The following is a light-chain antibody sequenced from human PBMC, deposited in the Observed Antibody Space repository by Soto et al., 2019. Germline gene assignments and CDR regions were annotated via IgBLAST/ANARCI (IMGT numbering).Light chain of an antibody. Sequence: QSALTQPASVSGSPGQSITISCTGTSSDVGAYNYVSWYQQYPGKAPKVIVFEVRKRPSGVSNRFSGSKSGDTASLTISGLQAEDEADYYCSSYTISSTWVFGGGTQLTVL. V-gene: IGLV2-14*01. CDR2: EVR. CDR3: SSYTISSTWV. J-gene: IGLJ3*02. CDR1: SSDVGAYNY.